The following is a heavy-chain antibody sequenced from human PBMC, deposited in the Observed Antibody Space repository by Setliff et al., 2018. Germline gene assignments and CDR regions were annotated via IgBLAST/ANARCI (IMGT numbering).Heavy chain of an antibody. CDR2: IYTSGST. Sequence: PSETLSLTCAVSGYSISSGYYWGWIRQPPGKGLEWIGRIYTSGSTNYNPSLKSRVTISVDTSKNQFSLKLSSVTAADTAAYYCARLLAGTGGFFYYGVDVWGQGTTVTVSS. V-gene: IGHV4-38-2*01. J-gene: IGHJ6*02. D-gene: IGHD6-19*01. CDR1: GYSISSGYY. CDR3: ARLLAGTGGFFYYGVDV.